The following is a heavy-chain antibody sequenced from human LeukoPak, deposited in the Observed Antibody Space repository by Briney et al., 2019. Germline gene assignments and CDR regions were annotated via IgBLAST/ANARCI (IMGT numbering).Heavy chain of an antibody. CDR3: AETSLPGIAAAGTTPVVAFDI. J-gene: IGHJ3*02. D-gene: IGHD6-13*01. V-gene: IGHV7-4-1*02. Sequence: ASVKVSCKASGYTFTSYAMNWVRQAPGQGLEWMGWINTNTGNPTYAQGFTGRFVFSLDTSVSTAYLQISSLKAEDTAVYYCAETSLPGIAAAGTTPVVAFDIWGQGTMVTVSS. CDR1: GYTFTSYA. CDR2: INTNTGNP.